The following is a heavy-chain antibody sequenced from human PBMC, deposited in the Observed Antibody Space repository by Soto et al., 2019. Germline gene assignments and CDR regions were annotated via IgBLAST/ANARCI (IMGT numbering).Heavy chain of an antibody. Sequence: QVQLQESGPGLVKPSQTLSLTCTVSGGSISNVGYFWSWIRQPPGKGLEWIGFIYHTGTTYYNSSLRSRFIIQIDTSTSQFSLKLNSVTAADPAVYYWARVMAAMQNCLAPWGQVTLVTVSP. D-gene: IGHD2-2*01. CDR2: IYHTGTT. CDR3: ARVMAAMQNCLAP. CDR1: GGSISNVGYF. V-gene: IGHV4-30-4*01. J-gene: IGHJ5*02.